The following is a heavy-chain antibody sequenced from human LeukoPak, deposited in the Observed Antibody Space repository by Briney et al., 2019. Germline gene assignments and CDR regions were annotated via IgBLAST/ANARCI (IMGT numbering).Heavy chain of an antibody. CDR3: ARAGGTSWADY. CDR2: VKQDGTEK. CDR1: GFTFSNYW. V-gene: IGHV3-7*01. Sequence: GGSLRLFCAASGFTFSNYWMTWVRQAPGKGLEWVANVKQDGTEKYYVDSVKGRFTISRDNVKNSLYLQMNSLRVEDTAVYYCARAGGTSWADYWGQGTLATVSS. D-gene: IGHD6-13*01. J-gene: IGHJ4*02.